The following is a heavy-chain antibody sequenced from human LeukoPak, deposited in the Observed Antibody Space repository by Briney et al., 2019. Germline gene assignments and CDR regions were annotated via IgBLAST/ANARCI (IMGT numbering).Heavy chain of an antibody. J-gene: IGHJ6*03. CDR1: GYTFTSYG. D-gene: IGHD3-3*01. CDR3: ARDHSNDFWSGSGPLYYMDV. Sequence: VASVKVSCKASGYTFTSYGISWVRQAPGQGLEWMGWISAYNGNTNYAQKLQGRVTMTTDTSTSTAYMELRSLRSDDTAVYYCARDHSNDFWSGSGPLYYMDVWGKGTTVTVSS. V-gene: IGHV1-18*01. CDR2: ISAYNGNT.